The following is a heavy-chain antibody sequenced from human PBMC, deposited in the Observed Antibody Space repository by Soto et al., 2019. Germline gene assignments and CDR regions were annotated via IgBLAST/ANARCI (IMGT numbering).Heavy chain of an antibody. D-gene: IGHD2-2*02. Sequence: GESLKLSCQGCGYSFSSYWIGWVRQRTGKGLEWMGRINPSDSYTTYSPSLQGHVTISTDKSFSTAYLQWSGLKASDTAMYYCARLGYCTGTSCYTFDPWGQGTLVTV. CDR3: ARLGYCTGTSCYTFDP. CDR2: INPSDSYT. CDR1: GYSFSSYW. V-gene: IGHV5-10-1*01. J-gene: IGHJ5*02.